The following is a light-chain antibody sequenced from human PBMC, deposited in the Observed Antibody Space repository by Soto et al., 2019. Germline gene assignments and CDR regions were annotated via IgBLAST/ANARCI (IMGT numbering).Light chain of an antibody. V-gene: IGKV3-11*01. CDR2: DAS. J-gene: IGKJ2*01. CDR1: QSVSSS. CDR3: QQLITWPST. Sequence: EIVLTQSPATLSLSPGERATLSCRASQSVSSSLAWYQQKAGHAPRLLIYDASNRATGIPARFSGSGSGTYFTLTIISLEPEDFAIYYCQQLITWPSTFGQGTKMEIK.